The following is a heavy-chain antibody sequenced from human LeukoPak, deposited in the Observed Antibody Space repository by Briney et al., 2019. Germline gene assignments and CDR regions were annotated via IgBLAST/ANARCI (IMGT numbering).Heavy chain of an antibody. CDR2: INPNSGGT. CDR1: GGTFSSYA. J-gene: IGHJ6*03. CDR3: ARGLHSGSYGARYYYYYMDV. D-gene: IGHD1-26*01. V-gene: IGHV1-2*02. Sequence: GASVKVSCKASGGTFSSYAISWVRQAPGQGLEWMGWINPNSGGTNYAQKFQGRVTMTRDTSISTAYMELSRLRSDDTAVYYCARGLHSGSYGARYYYYYMDVWGKGTTVTISS.